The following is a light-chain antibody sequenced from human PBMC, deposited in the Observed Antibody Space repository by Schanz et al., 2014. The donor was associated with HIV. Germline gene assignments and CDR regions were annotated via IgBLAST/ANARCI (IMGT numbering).Light chain of an antibody. CDR1: RSNIGSNT. CDR2: HND. J-gene: IGLJ2*01. Sequence: QSVLTQSPSASGTPGQRVTISCSGSRSNIGSNTANWYQQLPGTAPKVLINHNDQRPSGVPDRFSGSKSGNSASLAISGLQSEDEADYYCSSHAGSDKFGIFGGGTKLTVL. V-gene: IGLV1-44*01. CDR3: SSHAGSDKFGI.